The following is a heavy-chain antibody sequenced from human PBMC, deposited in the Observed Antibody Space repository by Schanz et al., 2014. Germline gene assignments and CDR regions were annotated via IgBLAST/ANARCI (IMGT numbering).Heavy chain of an antibody. Sequence: VQLVESGGGVVQPGRSLRLSCAASGFTFSNYSMNWVRQAPGKGLEWVSSISSTSSYIFYADSVKGRFTISRDNAKNSLYLQVNSLRAEDTAVYYCAKHVRSLTGNDYWGQGTLVTVSS. CDR2: ISSTSSYI. D-gene: IGHD3-9*01. CDR3: AKHVRSLTGNDY. V-gene: IGHV3-21*04. CDR1: GFTFSNYS. J-gene: IGHJ4*02.